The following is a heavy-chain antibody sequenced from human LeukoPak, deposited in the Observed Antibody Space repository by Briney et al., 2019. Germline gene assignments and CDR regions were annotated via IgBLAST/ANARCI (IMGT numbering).Heavy chain of an antibody. D-gene: IGHD6-19*01. CDR3: AKGAVSGNYYYYGMDV. J-gene: IGHJ6*02. CDR2: MSYDGGNK. Sequence: PGGSLRLSCAASGFTFSSYGMHWVRQAPGKGLEWVSAMSYDGGNKFYADSVKGRFTISRDISKNTLYLQMNSLRAEDTAVYYCAKGAVSGNYYYYGMDVWGQGTTVTVSS. CDR1: GFTFSSYG. V-gene: IGHV3-30*18.